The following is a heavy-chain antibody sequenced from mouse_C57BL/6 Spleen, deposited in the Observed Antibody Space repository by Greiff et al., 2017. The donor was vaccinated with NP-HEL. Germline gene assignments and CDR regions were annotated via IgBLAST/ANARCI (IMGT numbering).Heavy chain of an antibody. D-gene: IGHD4-1*01. CDR2: IYPGSGST. Sequence: QVQLQQPGAELVKPGASVKMSCKASGYTFTSYWITWVKQRPGQGLEWIGDIYPGSGSTNYNEKLKSKATLTVDTSSSTAYMQLSSLTSEDSAVYYCARSLANSQMDYWGQGTSVTVSS. CDR1: GYTFTSYW. V-gene: IGHV1-55*01. CDR3: ARSLANSQMDY. J-gene: IGHJ4*01.